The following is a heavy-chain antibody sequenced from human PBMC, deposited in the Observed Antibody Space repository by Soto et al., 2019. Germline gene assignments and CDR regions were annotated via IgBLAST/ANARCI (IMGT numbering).Heavy chain of an antibody. J-gene: IGHJ3*01. CDR2: THHSGKT. V-gene: IGHV4-4*02. Sequence: SETLYLICAVPCVPVISRLWWTWVGPSPGKGLEWIAETHHSGKTNYNPSLKSRVSISLDTSKNLFSLNLISVTAADTAVYYCARDADFGSGNSKFWTFDVWGQGTMVS. CDR1: CVPVISRLW. D-gene: IGHD3-10*01. CDR3: ARDADFGSGNSKFWTFDV.